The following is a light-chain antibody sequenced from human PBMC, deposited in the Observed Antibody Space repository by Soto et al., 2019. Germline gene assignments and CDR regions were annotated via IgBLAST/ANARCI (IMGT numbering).Light chain of an antibody. J-gene: IGLJ1*01. CDR1: SSDIGGYNY. Sequence: QSALTQPASVSGSPGQSITISCTGTSSDIGGYNYVSWYQQLPGKVPKLIIYDVSNRPSGVAERFSGSKSGNAASLTISGLQAEDEADYYCSSYTSTSTLDVFGTGTKVTVL. CDR3: SSYTSTSTLDV. CDR2: DVS. V-gene: IGLV2-14*03.